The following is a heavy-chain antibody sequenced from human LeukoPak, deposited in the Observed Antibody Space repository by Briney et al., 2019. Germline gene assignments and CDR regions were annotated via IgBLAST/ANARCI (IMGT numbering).Heavy chain of an antibody. J-gene: IGHJ4*02. V-gene: IGHV4-61*02. CDR1: GGSISSGSYY. CDR2: IYTSGST. D-gene: IGHD6-19*01. CDR3: ARHYESNGWPNFDY. Sequence: PSETLSLTCTVSGGSISSGSYYWSWIRQPAGKGLEWIGRIYTSGSTNYNPSLKSRVTISVDTSNNQFSLKLSSVTAADTAVYYCARHYESNGWPNFDYWGQGTLVTVSS.